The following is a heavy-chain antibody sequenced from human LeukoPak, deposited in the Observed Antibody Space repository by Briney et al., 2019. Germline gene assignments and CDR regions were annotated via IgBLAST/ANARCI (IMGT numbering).Heavy chain of an antibody. J-gene: IGHJ3*02. Sequence: PSETLSLTCTVSGGSISSSSYYWGWIRQPPGKGLEWIGSIYYSGSTNYNPSLKSRVTISVDTSKNQFSLKLSSVTAADTAVYYCARDRKFAFDIWGQGTMVTVSS. CDR2: IYYSGST. CDR3: ARDRKFAFDI. CDR1: GGSISSSSYY. V-gene: IGHV4-39*07.